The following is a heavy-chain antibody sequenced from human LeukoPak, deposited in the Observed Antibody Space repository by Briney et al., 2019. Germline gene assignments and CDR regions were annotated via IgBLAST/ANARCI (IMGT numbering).Heavy chain of an antibody. Sequence: PSETLSLTCAVYGGSFSGYYWSWIRQAPGKGLEWIGEINHSGSTNYNPSLKSRVTISVDTSKNQFSLKLSSVTAADTAVYYCAYIVVVPAAISGTGWFDPWGQGTLVTVSS. CDR1: GGSFSGYY. V-gene: IGHV4-34*01. D-gene: IGHD2-2*02. CDR2: INHSGST. J-gene: IGHJ5*02. CDR3: AYIVVVPAAISGTGWFDP.